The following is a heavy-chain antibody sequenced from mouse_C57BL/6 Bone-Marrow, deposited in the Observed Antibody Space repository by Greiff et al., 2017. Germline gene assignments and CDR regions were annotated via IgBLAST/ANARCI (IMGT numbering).Heavy chain of an antibody. Sequence: VQLQQSGAELARPGASVKMSCKASGYTFTSYTMHWVKQRPGQGLEWIGYINPSSGYTKYNQKFKDKATLTADKSSSTAYMQLSSLTSEYSAVYYCARNWAWFAYWGQGTLVTVSA. CDR2: INPSSGYT. V-gene: IGHV1-4*01. CDR1: GYTFTSYT. CDR3: ARNWAWFAY. J-gene: IGHJ3*01. D-gene: IGHD4-1*01.